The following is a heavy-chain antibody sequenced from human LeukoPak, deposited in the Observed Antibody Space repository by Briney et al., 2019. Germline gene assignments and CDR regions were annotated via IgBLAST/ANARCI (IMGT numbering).Heavy chain of an antibody. D-gene: IGHD4-17*01. CDR3: SVPTTGGEN. Sequence: ASVKVSCKASGYTFTGYYMHWVRQAPGQGLEWMGIINPSGGSTSYAQKFQGRVTMTGDMSTSTVYMELSSLRSEDTAVYYCSVPTTGGENWGQGTLVTVSS. V-gene: IGHV1-46*01. CDR2: INPSGGST. CDR1: GYTFTGYY. J-gene: IGHJ4*02.